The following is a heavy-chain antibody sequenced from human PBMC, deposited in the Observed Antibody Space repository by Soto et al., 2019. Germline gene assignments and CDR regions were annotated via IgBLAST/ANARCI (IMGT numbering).Heavy chain of an antibody. J-gene: IGHJ2*01. CDR3: ARSSVVTATNDYWYFDL. CDR2: IYYSGSI. D-gene: IGHD2-21*02. CDR1: GGSISSGDYY. V-gene: IGHV4-30-4*01. Sequence: QVQLQESGPGLVKPSQTLSLTCTVSGGSISSGDYYWSWIRQPPGKGLEWIGYIYYSGSIYYNPSLKSRVTISVDTSKNQFSLKLSSVTAADTAVYYCARSSVVTATNDYWYFDLWGRGTLVTVSS.